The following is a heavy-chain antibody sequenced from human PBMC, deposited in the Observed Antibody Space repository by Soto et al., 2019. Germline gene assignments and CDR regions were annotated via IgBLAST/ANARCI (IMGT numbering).Heavy chain of an antibody. Sequence: QVQLQESGPGLVKPSGTLSLTCAVSGGSISSSNWWSWVRQPPGKGREWIGEIYHSGSTNYNPSLKSRVXXSXDXXKNQFSLKLSSVTAADTAVYYCARGMLNSSGWYVVWGQGTLVTVSS. D-gene: IGHD6-19*01. CDR2: IYHSGST. J-gene: IGHJ4*02. CDR3: ARGMLNSSGWYVV. CDR1: GGSISSSNW. V-gene: IGHV4-4*02.